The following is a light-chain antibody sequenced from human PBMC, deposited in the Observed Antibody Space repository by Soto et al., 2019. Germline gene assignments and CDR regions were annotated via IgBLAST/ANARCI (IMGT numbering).Light chain of an antibody. V-gene: IGKV3-15*01. Sequence: EIVMTQSPATLSVSPGERATLSCRASQSVSSDLAWYQQKPGQAPRLLIYGASTRATGIPARFSGSGSGTEFTLTISRLEPEDFAVYYCQQYGSRGFGQGTKVDIK. J-gene: IGKJ1*01. CDR3: QQYGSRG. CDR2: GAS. CDR1: QSVSSD.